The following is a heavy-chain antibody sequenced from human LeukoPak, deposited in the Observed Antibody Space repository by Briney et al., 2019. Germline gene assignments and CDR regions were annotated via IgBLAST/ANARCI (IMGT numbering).Heavy chain of an antibody. Sequence: SGGSLRLSCAASGFTFSSYWMHWVRQAPGEGLEWVSYISSSGSTIYYADSVKGRFTISRDNAKNSLYLQMNSLRAEDTAVYYCAELGITMIGGVWGKGTTVTISS. D-gene: IGHD3-10*02. CDR3: AELGITMIGGV. CDR1: GFTFSSYW. CDR2: ISSSGSTI. J-gene: IGHJ6*04. V-gene: IGHV3-48*04.